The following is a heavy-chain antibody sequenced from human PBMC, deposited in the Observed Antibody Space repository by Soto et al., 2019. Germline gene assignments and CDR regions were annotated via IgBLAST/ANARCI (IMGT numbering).Heavy chain of an antibody. J-gene: IGHJ4*02. Sequence: LRLSCAASGFTFSSYAMTWVRQAPGKGLEWVSAISGSGGTTYYAESVKGRFSISRDNFKNTLSLQMNSLRAEDTAVHYCAVRGANSWSRIDYWGQGTLVTVSS. D-gene: IGHD6-13*01. CDR2: ISGSGGTT. CDR1: GFTFSSYA. V-gene: IGHV3-23*01. CDR3: AVRGANSWSRIDY.